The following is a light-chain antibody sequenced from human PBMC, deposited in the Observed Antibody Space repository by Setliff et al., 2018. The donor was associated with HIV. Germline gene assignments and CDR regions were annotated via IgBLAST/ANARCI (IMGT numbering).Light chain of an antibody. Sequence: QSVLTQPPSASGTPGQRVTISWSGSSSNIGRNYVYWYQQLPGTTPKLLIYRNNQRPSGVPDRFSGSKSGTSASLAISGLRSEDEADYYCAAWDNSLSGSYVFGTGTKVT. CDR1: SSNIGRNY. CDR2: RNN. J-gene: IGLJ1*01. CDR3: AAWDNSLSGSYV. V-gene: IGLV1-47*01.